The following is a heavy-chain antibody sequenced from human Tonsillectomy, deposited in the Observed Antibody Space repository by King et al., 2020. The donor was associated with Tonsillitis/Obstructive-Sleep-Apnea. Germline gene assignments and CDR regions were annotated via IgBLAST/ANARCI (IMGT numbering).Heavy chain of an antibody. V-gene: IGHV5-51*01. J-gene: IGHJ4*02. CDR3: ARQKPYYDILTGCYREGFDY. CDR1: GYSFTSYW. CDR2: IYPGDSDT. D-gene: IGHD3-9*01. Sequence: QLVQSGAEVKKPGESLKISCKGSGYSFTSYWIGWVRQMPGKGLEWMGIIYPGDSDTRYSPSFQGQVTISADKSISTAYLQWSSLKASDTAMYYCARQKPYYDILTGCYREGFDYWGQGTLVTVSS.